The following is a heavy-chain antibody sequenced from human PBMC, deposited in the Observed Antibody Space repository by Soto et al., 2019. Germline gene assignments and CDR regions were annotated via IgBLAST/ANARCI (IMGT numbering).Heavy chain of an antibody. D-gene: IGHD2-15*01. J-gene: IGHJ4*02. CDR1: GFSFSSYA. V-gene: IGHV3-23*01. CDR2: ISGSAGKP. Sequence: EVQLLESGGGLVRPGGSLRLSCTASGFSFSSYALSWVRQAPGKGLEWVSTISGSAGKPYYADSVKGRFSISRDTSKTTLYLEMTSLRVEETAVYYCARCSFLDYWGQATRVTVS. CDR3: ARCSFLDY.